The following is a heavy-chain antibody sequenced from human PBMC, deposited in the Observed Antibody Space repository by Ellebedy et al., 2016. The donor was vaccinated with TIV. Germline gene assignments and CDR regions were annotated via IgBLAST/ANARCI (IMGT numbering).Heavy chain of an antibody. D-gene: IGHD6-13*01. V-gene: IGHV3-30*03. CDR3: ARAPSGRPREYSNSWYGES. CDR2: ISFDGSAK. CDR1: GFTFSSYW. Sequence: GGSLRLXXAASGFTFSSYWMHWVRQAPGKGLEWVSIISFDGSAKYYADSVKGRFTISRDNSKSTLFLEMNSLRRDDTAMYFCARAPSGRPREYSNSWYGESWGPGSLVIVSS. J-gene: IGHJ5*02.